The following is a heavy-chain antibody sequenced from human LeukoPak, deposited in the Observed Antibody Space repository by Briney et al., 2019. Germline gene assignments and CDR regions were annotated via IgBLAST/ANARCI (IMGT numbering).Heavy chain of an antibody. CDR2: ISGSGGST. Sequence: GGSLRLSCKASGFTFSSYAMSWVRQAPGKGLEWISAISGSGGSTYYADSVKGRFTISRDNSKNTLYLQMNSLRAEDTAVYYCATTLEGYDILTGYYNVGFDYWGQGTLVTVSS. CDR1: GFTFSSYA. J-gene: IGHJ4*02. D-gene: IGHD3-9*01. V-gene: IGHV3-23*01. CDR3: ATTLEGYDILTGYYNVGFDY.